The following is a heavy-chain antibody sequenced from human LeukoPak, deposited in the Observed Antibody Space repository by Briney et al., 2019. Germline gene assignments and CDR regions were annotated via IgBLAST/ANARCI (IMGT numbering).Heavy chain of an antibody. J-gene: IGHJ4*02. D-gene: IGHD4-17*01. Sequence: GGSLRLSCAASGFTFTSYSMNGVRQAPGRGLEWVSYISSSSSTIYYADSVKGRFTISRDNAKTSLYLQMNSLRDEDMAVYYFARDNNGDVVGVVDYWGQGTLVTVSS. CDR1: GFTFTSYS. CDR3: ARDNNGDVVGVVDY. V-gene: IGHV3-48*02. CDR2: ISSSSSTI.